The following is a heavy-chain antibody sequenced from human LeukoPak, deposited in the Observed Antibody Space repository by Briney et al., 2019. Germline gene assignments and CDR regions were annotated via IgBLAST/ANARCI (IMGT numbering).Heavy chain of an antibody. Sequence: SETLSLTCTVSGGSISSSSYYWGWIRQPPGKGLEWIGSIYYSGSTYYNPSLKSRVTISVDTSKNQFSLKLSSVTAADTAVYYCAGRAVAGDGDFDYWGQGTLVTVSS. CDR1: GGSISSSSYY. D-gene: IGHD6-19*01. J-gene: IGHJ4*02. V-gene: IGHV4-39*07. CDR2: IYYSGST. CDR3: AGRAVAGDGDFDY.